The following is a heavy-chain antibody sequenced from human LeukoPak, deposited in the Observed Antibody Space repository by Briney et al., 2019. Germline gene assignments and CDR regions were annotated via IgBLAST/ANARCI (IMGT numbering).Heavy chain of an antibody. CDR1: GFSFNDYA. V-gene: IGHV3-23*01. Sequence: GGSLRLSCVASGFSFNDYAMNWVRQAPGKGLEWVSLIIGSSGTTFYADSVKGRFTISRDKSKSTLYLQMNSLRAEDTAVYYCAKGAYDYIEIAYFDYWGQGSLVTVSS. D-gene: IGHD5-12*01. CDR3: AKGAYDYIEIAYFDY. J-gene: IGHJ4*02. CDR2: IIGSSGTT.